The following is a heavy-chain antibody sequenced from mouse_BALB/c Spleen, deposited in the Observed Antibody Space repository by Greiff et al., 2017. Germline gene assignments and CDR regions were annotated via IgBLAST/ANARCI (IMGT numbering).Heavy chain of an antibody. CDR2: IRNKANGYTT. Sequence: EVKVVESGGGLVQPGGSLRLSCATSGFTFTDYYMSWVRQPPGKALEWLGFIRNKANGYTTEYSASVKGRFTISRDNSQSILYLQMNTLRAEDSATYYCARDGYGAMDYWGQGTSVTVSS. V-gene: IGHV7-3*02. J-gene: IGHJ4*01. D-gene: IGHD2-2*01. CDR3: ARDGYGAMDY. CDR1: GFTFTDYY.